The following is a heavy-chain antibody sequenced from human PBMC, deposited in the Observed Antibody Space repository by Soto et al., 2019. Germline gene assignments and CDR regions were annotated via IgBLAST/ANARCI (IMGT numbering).Heavy chain of an antibody. CDR3: ARLRASSWYMGGYLDY. D-gene: IGHD6-13*01. CDR1: GFTFSDYY. V-gene: IGHV3-11*06. Sequence: QVQLVGSGGGLVKPGGSLRLSCVASGFTFSDYYMGWVRQAPGKGLEYISYIVTSSAYTNYADSVKGRFSISRDNAKNSLHLVMNSLRAEDSGVYYCARLRASSWYMGGYLDYWGLGTQVTVSS. CDR2: IVTSSAYT. J-gene: IGHJ4*02.